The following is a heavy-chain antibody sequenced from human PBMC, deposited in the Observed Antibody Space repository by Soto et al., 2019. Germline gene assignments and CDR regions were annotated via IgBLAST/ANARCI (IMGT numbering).Heavy chain of an antibody. V-gene: IGHV3-30*18. D-gene: IGHD3-22*01. CDR1: GFTSSSYG. J-gene: IGHJ6*02. CDR3: AKDLTYYYDSSGYWAHYGMDV. CDR2: ISYDGSNK. Sequence: GGSLRLSCAASGFTSSSYGMHWVRQAPGKGLEWVAVISYDGSNKYYADSVKGRFTISRDNSKNTLYLQMNSLRAEDTAVYYCAKDLTYYYDSSGYWAHYGMDVWGQGTTVTVSS.